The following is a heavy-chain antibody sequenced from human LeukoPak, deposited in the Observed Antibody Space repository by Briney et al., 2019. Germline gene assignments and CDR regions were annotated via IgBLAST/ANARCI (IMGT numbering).Heavy chain of an antibody. CDR2: IYYSGST. J-gene: IGHJ5*02. D-gene: IGHD6-19*01. CDR1: GGSISSSSYY. Sequence: LETLSLTCTVSGGSISSSSYYWGWIRQPPGKGLEWIGSIYYSGSTYYNPSLKSRVTISVDTSKNQFSLKLSSVTAADTAVYYCARALMVYATPYSSGWYSVGNWFDPWGQGTLVTVSS. CDR3: ARALMVYATPYSSGWYSVGNWFDP. V-gene: IGHV4-39*07.